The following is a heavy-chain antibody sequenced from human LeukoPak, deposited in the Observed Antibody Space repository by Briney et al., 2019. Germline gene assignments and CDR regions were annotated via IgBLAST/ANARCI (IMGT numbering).Heavy chain of an antibody. CDR3: ARFIAAAGTSYYFGY. CDR2: INPNSGGT. CDR1: GYTFTGYY. D-gene: IGHD6-13*01. V-gene: IGHV1-2*02. J-gene: IGHJ4*02. Sequence: GASVKVSCKASGYTFTGYYMHWVRQAPGQGLEWMGWINPNSGGTNYAQKFQGRVTMTRDTSISTAYMELSRLRSDDTAVYYCARFIAAAGTSYYFGYWGQGTLVTVSS.